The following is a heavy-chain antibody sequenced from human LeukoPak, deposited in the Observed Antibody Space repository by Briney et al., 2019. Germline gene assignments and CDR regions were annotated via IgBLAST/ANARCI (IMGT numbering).Heavy chain of an antibody. J-gene: IGHJ6*02. CDR2: IYYSGST. D-gene: IGHD2-2*01. CDR1: GGSISSGDYY. V-gene: IGHV4-30-4*01. CDR3: ARTGAAAAYGMDV. Sequence: PSETLSLTCTVSGGSISSGDYYWSWIRQPPGKGLEWIGYIYYSGSTYYNPSLKSRVTISVDTSKNQFSLKLSSVTAADTAVYYCARTGAAAAYGMDVWGQGTTVTVSS.